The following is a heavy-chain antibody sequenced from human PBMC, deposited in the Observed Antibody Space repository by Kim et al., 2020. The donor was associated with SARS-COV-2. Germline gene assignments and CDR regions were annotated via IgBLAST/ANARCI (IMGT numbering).Heavy chain of an antibody. D-gene: IGHD6-19*01. CDR2: RT. J-gene: IGHJ4*02. CDR3: VRVSSGRPFDS. V-gene: IGHV3-74*01. Sequence: RTNCADSAKGRFNISRDRAKNTLILQMSALRAEDTAVYYCVRVSSGRPFDSWGQGALVTVPS.